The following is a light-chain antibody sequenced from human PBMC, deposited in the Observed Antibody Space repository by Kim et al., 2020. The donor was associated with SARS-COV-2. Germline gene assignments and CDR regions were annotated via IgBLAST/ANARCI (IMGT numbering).Light chain of an antibody. CDR1: QGISNY. V-gene: IGKV1-27*01. J-gene: IGKJ4*01. Sequence: ASVGDRVTITCRASQGISNYLAWYHQKPGKVPKLLIYAASTLLSGVPSRFSGSGSVTDFTLTISSLQPEDVATYYCQKYNSAPLTFGGGTKVDIK. CDR3: QKYNSAPLT. CDR2: AAS.